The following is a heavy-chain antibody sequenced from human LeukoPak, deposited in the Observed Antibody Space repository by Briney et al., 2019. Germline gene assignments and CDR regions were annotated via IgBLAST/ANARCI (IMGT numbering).Heavy chain of an antibody. CDR3: ARDRFGSGSYPTYFDY. J-gene: IGHJ4*02. D-gene: IGHD3-10*01. CDR1: GLSFRSYI. V-gene: IGHV3-21*01. Sequence: GGSLRLSCEASGLSFRSYIMNWVRRPPGKGLEWIASINNDGDKRYYADSVKGRFIISRDNAKKSLSLQMNSLRAEDTAVHYCARDRFGSGSYPTYFDYWGQGTLVTVSS. CDR2: INNDGDKR.